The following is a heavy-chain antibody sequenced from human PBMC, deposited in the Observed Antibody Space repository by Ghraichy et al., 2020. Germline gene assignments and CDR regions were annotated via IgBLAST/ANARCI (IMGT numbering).Heavy chain of an antibody. Sequence: GGSLRLSCTGSGYNFANYWIDWLRQMPGEGLEWLGIIYPADTDTSYSPSFQGQVTISADNSISTPYLQWNSLKASDSAIYYCARQGHRRLGAKAGGVYYFDSWGQGTLVTVSS. D-gene: IGHD2-8*01. J-gene: IGHJ4*02. CDR3: ARQGHRRLGAKAGGVYYFDS. V-gene: IGHV5-51*01. CDR2: IYPADTDT. CDR1: GYNFANYW.